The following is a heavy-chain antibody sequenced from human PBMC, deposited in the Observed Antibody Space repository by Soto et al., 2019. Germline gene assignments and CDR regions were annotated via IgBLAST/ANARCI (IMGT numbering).Heavy chain of an antibody. J-gene: IGHJ5*02. Sequence: GESLKISCKGPGHLFNNHWIGWVRQTPGKGLEWMGLIFTRDSETKASPSFQGHVSFSVDNSINTVYLQWTSLKTTDTGIYFCARGYFDSGHGYDLWGQGTLVTVSS. CDR1: GHLFNNHW. CDR3: ARGYFDSGHGYDL. CDR2: IFTRDSET. V-gene: IGHV5-51*01. D-gene: IGHD3-10*01.